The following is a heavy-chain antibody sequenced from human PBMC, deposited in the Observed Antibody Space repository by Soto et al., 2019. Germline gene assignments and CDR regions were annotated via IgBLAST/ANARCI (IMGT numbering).Heavy chain of an antibody. CDR1: GFTFSSYA. CDR3: AKDSTGTTFFRSNFDY. J-gene: IGHJ4*02. D-gene: IGHD1-1*01. CDR2: ISGSGGST. Sequence: GGSLRLSCAASGFTFSSYAMSWVRQAPGKGLEWVSAISGSGGSTYYADSVKGRFTISRDNSKNTLYLQMNSLRAEDTAVYYCAKDSTGTTFFRSNFDYWGQGTLVTVSS. V-gene: IGHV3-23*01.